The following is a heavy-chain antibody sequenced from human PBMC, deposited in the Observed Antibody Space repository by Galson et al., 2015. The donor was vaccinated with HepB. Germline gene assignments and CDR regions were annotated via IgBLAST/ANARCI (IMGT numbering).Heavy chain of an antibody. CDR2: ISGSGGST. D-gene: IGHD3-22*01. J-gene: IGHJ4*02. V-gene: IGHV3-23*01. CDR1: GFTFSSYA. Sequence: SLRLSCAASGFTFSSYAMSWVRQAPGKGLEWVSAISGSGGSTYYADSVKGRFTISRDNSKNTLYLQMNSLRAEDTAVYYCAKGVYYDSSGPDYWGQGTLVTVSS. CDR3: AKGVYYDSSGPDY.